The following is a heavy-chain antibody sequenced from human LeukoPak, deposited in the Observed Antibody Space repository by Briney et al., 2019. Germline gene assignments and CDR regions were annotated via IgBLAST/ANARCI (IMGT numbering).Heavy chain of an antibody. D-gene: IGHD2-21*01. Sequence: GGSLRLSCAASGFTFSSYEMNWVRQAPGKGLEWVSYISSSGSTIYYADSVKGRFTISRDNAKNSLYLQMNSLRAEDTAVYYCAKAPVTSCRGAYCYPFDSWGQGTLVTVSS. V-gene: IGHV3-48*03. CDR3: AKAPVTSCRGAYCYPFDS. J-gene: IGHJ4*02. CDR2: ISSSGSTI. CDR1: GFTFSSYE.